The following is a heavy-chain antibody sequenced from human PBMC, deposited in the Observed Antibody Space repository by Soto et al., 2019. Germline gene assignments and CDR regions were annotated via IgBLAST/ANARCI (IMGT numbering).Heavy chain of an antibody. V-gene: IGHV1-2*02. CDR2: FNPNTGAT. CDR1: GYTFTVSY. Sequence: QVQLVQSGAEMKKPGASVKVSCKASGYTFTVSYIHWMRQAPRQGFEWMGWFNPNTGATHYAQKFQGRVTMTRDTSISTAYMELSRLRSDDTAVYYCAKEHRFCSGGSCAIDFWGQGTLVTVSS. CDR3: AKEHRFCSGGSCAIDF. D-gene: IGHD2-15*01. J-gene: IGHJ4*02.